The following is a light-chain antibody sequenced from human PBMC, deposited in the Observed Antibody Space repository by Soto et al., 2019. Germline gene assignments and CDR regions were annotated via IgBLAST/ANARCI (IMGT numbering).Light chain of an antibody. V-gene: IGKV2-28*01. CDR2: LGS. J-gene: IGKJ2*01. Sequence: DVVMTQSPLSLPVTPGEPASISCRSSQSLLHSNGYNYLDWYLQKPGQSPQLLIYLGSNRASGVPDRFSGSGSGTDFTLKISRVEAEDVGVYYCMQHLQTPPLYTFGQGTKLEIK. CDR1: QSLLHSNGYNY. CDR3: MQHLQTPPLYT.